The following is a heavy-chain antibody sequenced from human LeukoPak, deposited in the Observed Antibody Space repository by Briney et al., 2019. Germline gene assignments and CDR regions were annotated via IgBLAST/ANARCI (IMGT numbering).Heavy chain of an antibody. CDR1: GYTFTSYG. V-gene: IGHV1-18*01. Sequence: ASVKVSCKASGYTFTSYGISWVRQAPGQGLEWMGWISAYNGNTNYAQKLQGRVTMTTDTSTSTAYMELRSLRSDDTAVYYCARHDRGITMIVMVSLDYWGQGTLVTVSS. CDR2: ISAYNGNT. D-gene: IGHD3-22*01. CDR3: ARHDRGITMIVMVSLDY. J-gene: IGHJ4*02.